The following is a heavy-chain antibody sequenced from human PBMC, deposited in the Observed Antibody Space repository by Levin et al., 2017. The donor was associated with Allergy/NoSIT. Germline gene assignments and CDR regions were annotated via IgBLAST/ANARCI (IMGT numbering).Heavy chain of an antibody. CDR2: ISVSGVST. J-gene: IGHJ3*02. CDR1: GFTFSTYG. V-gene: IGHV3-23*01. D-gene: IGHD4-17*01. CDR3: AKDYDFGRDSGAFDI. Sequence: GESLKISCAGSGFTFSTYGMTWVRQALGKGLEWVSGISVSGVSTYYTDSVKGRFTISRDNSKNTLYLQMNSLRAEDTAVYYCAKDYDFGRDSGAFDIWGQGTMVTVSS.